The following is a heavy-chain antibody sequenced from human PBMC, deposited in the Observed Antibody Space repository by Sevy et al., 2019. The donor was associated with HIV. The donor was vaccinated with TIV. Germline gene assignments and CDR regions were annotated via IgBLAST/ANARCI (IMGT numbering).Heavy chain of an antibody. CDR2: FYHSGYS. CDR1: GYSISSDYY. Sequence: SETLSLTCAVSGYSISSDYYWGWIRQPPGKGLEWIGSFYHSGYSYYNPSLKSRVTISVDTSKNQFSLKLSSVTAADTAVYYCARAIGTQVAGLYYFDYWGQGTLVTVSS. D-gene: IGHD6-19*01. CDR3: ARAIGTQVAGLYYFDY. V-gene: IGHV4-38-2*01. J-gene: IGHJ4*02.